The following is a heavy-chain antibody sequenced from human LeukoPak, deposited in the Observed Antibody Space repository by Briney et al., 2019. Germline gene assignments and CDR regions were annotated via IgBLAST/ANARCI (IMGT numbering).Heavy chain of an antibody. Sequence: SETLSLTCTVSGGSISSSSYYWGWIRQPPGKGLEWIGEINHSGSTNYNPSLKSRVTISVDTSKNQFSLKLSSVTAADTAVYYCARGRGLRYFDWLLYPPWGQGTMVTVSS. V-gene: IGHV4-39*07. CDR3: ARGRGLRYFDWLLYPP. J-gene: IGHJ3*01. CDR1: GGSISSSSYY. D-gene: IGHD3-9*01. CDR2: INHSGST.